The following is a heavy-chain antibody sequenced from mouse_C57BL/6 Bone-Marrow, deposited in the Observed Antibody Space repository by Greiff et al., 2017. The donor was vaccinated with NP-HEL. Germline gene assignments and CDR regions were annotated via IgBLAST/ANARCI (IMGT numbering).Heavy chain of an antibody. D-gene: IGHD2-4*01. J-gene: IGHJ3*01. CDR3: ATIYYDYASY. CDR2: IDPETGGT. Sequence: VQLQQSGAELVRPGASVTLSCKASGYTFTDYEMHWVKQTPVHGLEWIGAIDPETGGTAYNQKFKGKAILTADKSSSTAYMELRSLTSEDSAFYYCATIYYDYASYWGQGTLVTVSA. CDR1: GYTFTDYE. V-gene: IGHV1-15*01.